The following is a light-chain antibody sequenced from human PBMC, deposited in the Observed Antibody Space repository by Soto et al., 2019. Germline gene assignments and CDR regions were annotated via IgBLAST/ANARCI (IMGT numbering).Light chain of an antibody. Sequence: EIGLTQSPATLSLSPGERATLSCRASQSISSYLAWYQQKPGQAPRLLIYDASNSATGIPARFSGSGSGTDFPLTISTLEPEDFAVYYCQQRSAWPLTFGGGTKVEIK. V-gene: IGKV3-11*01. CDR2: DAS. J-gene: IGKJ4*01. CDR1: QSISSY. CDR3: QQRSAWPLT.